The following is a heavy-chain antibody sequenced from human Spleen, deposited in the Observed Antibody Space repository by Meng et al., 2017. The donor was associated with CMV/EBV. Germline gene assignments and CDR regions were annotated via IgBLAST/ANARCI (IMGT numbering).Heavy chain of an antibody. V-gene: IGHV4-39*07. CDR2: IYYSGST. CDR1: ISISSYY. CDR3: ARVTLIVVVPAAIGWFDP. J-gene: IGHJ5*02. D-gene: IGHD2-2*01. Sequence: ISISSYYGGWCCQPPGKGLGWIGSIYYSGSTYYNPSLKRRVTISVDTSKNQFSLKLSSVTAADTAVYYCARVTLIVVVPAAIGWFDPWGQGTLVTVSS.